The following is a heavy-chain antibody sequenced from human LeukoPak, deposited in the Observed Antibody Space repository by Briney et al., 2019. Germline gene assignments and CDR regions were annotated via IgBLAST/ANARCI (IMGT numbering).Heavy chain of an antibody. J-gene: IGHJ5*02. V-gene: IGHV3-11*01. Sequence: GGSLRLSCAASGFTFNDYYMSWIRQAPGKGLEWLSYINIGGTNTHYADSVKGRFTISRDNAKKSLYLEMNNLSAEDTAVYYCATDGAGFDTWGQGTLVTVSS. CDR3: ATDGAGFDT. CDR1: GFTFNDYY. CDR2: INIGGTNT.